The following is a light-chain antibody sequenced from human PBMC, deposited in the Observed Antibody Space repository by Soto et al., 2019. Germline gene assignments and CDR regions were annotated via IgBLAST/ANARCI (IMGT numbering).Light chain of an antibody. CDR1: QNINNW. V-gene: IGKV1-5*01. CDR2: DAS. Sequence: DIQMTQSPSTLSASVGDRVTITCRASQNINNWLAWYQHKPGKAPKILIYDASTLASGVPSRFSGSGSGTEFTFTTSSLQTDDFATYYCQQYNLAFGQGTKVDIK. J-gene: IGKJ1*01. CDR3: QQYNLA.